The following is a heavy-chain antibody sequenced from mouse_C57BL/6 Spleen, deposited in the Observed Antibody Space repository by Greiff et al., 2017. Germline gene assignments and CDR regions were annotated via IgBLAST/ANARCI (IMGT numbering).Heavy chain of an antibody. Sequence: EVQLVESGGGLVKPGGSLKLSCAASGFTFSDYGMHWVRQAPEKGLEWVAYISNGSSTIYYADTVKGRFTISRDNAKNTLVLQMTSLRSEDAAVYYCARNWVPDYWDQGTTLTVSS. CDR3: ARNWVPDY. J-gene: IGHJ2*01. V-gene: IGHV5-17*01. CDR2: ISNGSSTI. CDR1: GFTFSDYG. D-gene: IGHD4-1*01.